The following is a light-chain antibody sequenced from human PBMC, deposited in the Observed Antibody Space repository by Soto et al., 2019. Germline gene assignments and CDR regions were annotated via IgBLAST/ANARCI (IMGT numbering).Light chain of an antibody. V-gene: IGKV1-5*03. J-gene: IGKJ2*01. Sequence: DIQMTQSPSTLSASVGDRVTITCRASQSISSWLAWYQQKPGKAPKLLIYKASSLESGVPSRFSGSVSGTEFTLTITSLQPDDFATYYCQHYNNFPYTFGQGTKLEI. CDR3: QHYNNFPYT. CDR1: QSISSW. CDR2: KAS.